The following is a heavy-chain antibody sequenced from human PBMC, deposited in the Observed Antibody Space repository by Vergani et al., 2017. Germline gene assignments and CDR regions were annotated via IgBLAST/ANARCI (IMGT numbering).Heavy chain of an antibody. Sequence: QVQLQQWGAGLLKPSETLSLTCAVYGGSFSGYYWSWIRQPPGKGLEWIGEINHSGSTNDNPSLKSRVTISVETSKNQFSLKLSSVTAADTAVYYCAREMLIVVPAAIDAFDIWGQGTMVTVSS. J-gene: IGHJ3*02. CDR3: AREMLIVVPAAIDAFDI. V-gene: IGHV4-34*01. D-gene: IGHD2-2*01. CDR2: INHSGST. CDR1: GGSFSGYY.